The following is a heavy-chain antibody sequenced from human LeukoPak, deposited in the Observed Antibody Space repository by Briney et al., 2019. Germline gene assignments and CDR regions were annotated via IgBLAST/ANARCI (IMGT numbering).Heavy chain of an antibody. CDR1: GFTFSSYA. CDR3: ARGFVETATIQFDY. J-gene: IGHJ4*02. Sequence: GGSLRLSCAASGFTFSSYAMHWVRQAPGNGLEYVSAISSNGGSTYYANSVKGGFTISRDNSKNTLYLQMGSLRAEDMAVYYCARGFVETATIQFDYWGQGTLVTVSS. CDR2: ISSNGGST. D-gene: IGHD5-24*01. V-gene: IGHV3-64*01.